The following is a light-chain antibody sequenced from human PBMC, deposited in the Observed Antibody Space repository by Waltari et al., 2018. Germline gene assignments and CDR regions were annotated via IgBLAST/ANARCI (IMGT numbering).Light chain of an antibody. CDR3: VAWDDSLNGPV. J-gene: IGLJ2*01. V-gene: IGLV1-44*01. Sequence: QSVLTQPPSASGTPGQRVTISCSGSSSNIGGNTVNWYQQLPGTAPKLLIHTNTHRPSGVPDRFSGSKSGTSASLAISGLQSDDEADYYCVAWDDSLNGPVFGGGTKLTVL. CDR1: SSNIGGNT. CDR2: TNT.